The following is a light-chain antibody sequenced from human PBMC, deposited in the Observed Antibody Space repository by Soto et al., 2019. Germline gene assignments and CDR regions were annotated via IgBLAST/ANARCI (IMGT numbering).Light chain of an antibody. CDR1: QCVGSY. CDR2: GAS. J-gene: IGKJ5*01. Sequence: EIVMTQSPATLSVSPGETATFSCMASQCVGSYLAWYQQRPGQAPRLLIYGASTRATGVPASFSGSGSVTEFTLTISNLQSEDFAVYYCQQYKEWPSITCGQGTGLEIK. CDR3: QQYKEWPSIT. V-gene: IGKV3-15*01.